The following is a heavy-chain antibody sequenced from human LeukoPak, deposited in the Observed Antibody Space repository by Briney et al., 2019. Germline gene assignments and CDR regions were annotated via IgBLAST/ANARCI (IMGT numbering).Heavy chain of an antibody. D-gene: IGHD3-10*01. CDR3: ARRASEGNLDY. V-gene: IGHV4-59*08. CDR1: GGSFSGYY. CDR2: IYYSGST. Sequence: SETLSLTCAVYGGSFSGYYWSWIRQPPGKGLEWIGYIYYSGSTNYNPSLKSRVTISVDTSKNQFSLKLSSVTAADTAVYYCARRASEGNLDYWGQGTLVTVSS. J-gene: IGHJ4*02.